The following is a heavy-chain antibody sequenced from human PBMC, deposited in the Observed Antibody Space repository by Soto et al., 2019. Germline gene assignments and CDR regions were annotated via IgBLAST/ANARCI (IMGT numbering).Heavy chain of an antibody. V-gene: IGHV1-69*13. CDR2: IIPIFGTA. J-gene: IGHJ6*02. Sequence: SVKVSCKASGGTFSSYAISWVRQAPGQGLEWMGGIIPIFGTANYAQKFQGRVTITADESTSTAYMELSSLRSEDTAVYYCASYVDTAGYYYYGMDVWGQGTTVTVSS. CDR1: GGTFSSYA. D-gene: IGHD5-18*01. CDR3: ASYVDTAGYYYYGMDV.